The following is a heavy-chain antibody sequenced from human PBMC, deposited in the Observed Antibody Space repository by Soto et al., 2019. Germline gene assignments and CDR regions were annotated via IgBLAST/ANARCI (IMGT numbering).Heavy chain of an antibody. V-gene: IGHV3-48*03. Sequence: GGSLRLSCAASGFTFSSYEMNWVRQAPGKGLEWVSYISSSGSPIYYADSVKGRFTISRDSAKSSLYLQMNSLRAEDTAVYYCAREGNPAIAVAVFLDAFDIWGLGTMVT. CDR3: AREGNPAIAVAVFLDAFDI. J-gene: IGHJ3*02. CDR1: GFTFSSYE. D-gene: IGHD6-19*01. CDR2: ISSSGSPI.